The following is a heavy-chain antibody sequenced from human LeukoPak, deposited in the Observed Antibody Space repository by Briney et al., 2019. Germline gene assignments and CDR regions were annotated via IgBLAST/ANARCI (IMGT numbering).Heavy chain of an antibody. CDR2: IYSSGST. D-gene: IGHD6-13*01. Sequence: SETLSLTCTVSGGSINSYYGSWIRQPAGKGLEWIGRIYSSGSTTYNTSLKSRVLMSVDTSKNQFSLKLSSMTAADTAVYYCARGGSSWNNWFDPWGQGTLVTVSS. J-gene: IGHJ5*02. CDR3: ARGGSSWNNWFDP. V-gene: IGHV4-4*07. CDR1: GGSINSYY.